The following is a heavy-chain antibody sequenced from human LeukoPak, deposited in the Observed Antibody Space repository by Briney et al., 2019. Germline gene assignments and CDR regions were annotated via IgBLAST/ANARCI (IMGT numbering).Heavy chain of an antibody. Sequence: SETLSLTCTVSGGSISSGDYYWSWIRQPPGKGLEWIGYIYYSGSTHYNPSLKSRVTISVDTSKNQFSLKLSSVTAADTAVYYCARGGITMVRGVIPNWFDPWGQGTLVTVSS. CDR3: ARGGITMVRGVIPNWFDP. D-gene: IGHD3-10*01. CDR1: GGSISSGDYY. V-gene: IGHV4-30-4*01. CDR2: IYYSGST. J-gene: IGHJ5*02.